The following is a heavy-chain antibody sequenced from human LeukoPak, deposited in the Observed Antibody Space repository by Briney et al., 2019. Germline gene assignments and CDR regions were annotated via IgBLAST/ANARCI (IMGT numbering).Heavy chain of an antibody. CDR2: INHSGST. V-gene: IGHV4-34*01. Sequence: PSETLSLTWAVYSGSFSGYYWSWVRQPPGKGLEWIGEINHSGSTNYNPSLESRVTMSVDTSKNQFSLKLTSVTAADTAVYYCARGSGWFPFDYWGQGTLVTVSS. CDR3: ARGSGWFPFDY. J-gene: IGHJ4*02. CDR1: SGSFSGYY. D-gene: IGHD6-19*01.